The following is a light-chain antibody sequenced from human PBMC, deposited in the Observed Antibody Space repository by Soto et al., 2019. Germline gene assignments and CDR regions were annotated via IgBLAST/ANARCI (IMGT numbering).Light chain of an antibody. CDR3: HQYNNWPPWT. CDR1: QSVSSN. Sequence: EIVMTQSPATLSVSPGERATLSGRASQSVSSNLAWYQQKPGQAPRLLIYGASTRATGIPARFSGSGSGTEFTLTISSLQSEDFAVYYCHQYNNWPPWTFGQGTKVEIK. V-gene: IGKV3-15*01. J-gene: IGKJ1*01. CDR2: GAS.